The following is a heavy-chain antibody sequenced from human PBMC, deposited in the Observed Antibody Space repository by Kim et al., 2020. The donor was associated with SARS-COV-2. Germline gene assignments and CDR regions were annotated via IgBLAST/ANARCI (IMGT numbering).Heavy chain of an antibody. D-gene: IGHD2-21*01. J-gene: IGHJ4*02. CDR1: GFTFSSYG. Sequence: GGSLRLSCAASGFTFSSYGMHWVRQAPGKGLEWVAVIWYDGSNKYYADSVKGRFTISRDNSKNTLYLQMNSLRAEDTAVYYCASLGGPRALAYCGGDCYDYWGQGTLVTVSS. CDR2: IWYDGSNK. V-gene: IGHV3-33*01. CDR3: ASLGGPRALAYCGGDCYDY.